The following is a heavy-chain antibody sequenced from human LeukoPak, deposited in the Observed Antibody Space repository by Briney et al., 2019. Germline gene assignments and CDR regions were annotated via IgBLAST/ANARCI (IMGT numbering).Heavy chain of an antibody. J-gene: IGHJ4*02. V-gene: IGHV4-34*01. Sequence: SETLSLTCAVYGGSFSGYYWSWIRQPPGKGLEWIGEINHSGSTNYNPSLKSRVTISVDTSKNQFSLKLSSVTVADTAVYYCAREGFSGSYHYWGQGTLVTVSS. CDR3: AREGFSGSYHY. CDR1: GGSFSGYY. CDR2: INHSGST. D-gene: IGHD1-26*01.